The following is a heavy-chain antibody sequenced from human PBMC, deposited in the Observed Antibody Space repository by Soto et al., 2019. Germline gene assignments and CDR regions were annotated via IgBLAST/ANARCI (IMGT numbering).Heavy chain of an antibody. CDR2: VYSSGTT. J-gene: IGHJ4*02. CDR1: GGSINSYW. D-gene: IGHD5-18*01. CDR3: AIVDTAMATLY. V-gene: IGHV4-4*07. Sequence: SETLSLTCSVSGGSINSYWWSWIRQPAGKGLEWIGRVYSSGTTDYNPSLNSRATLSVETSKNQFSLKLSSVTAADTAMYYCAIVDTAMATLYWGQGTLVTVSS.